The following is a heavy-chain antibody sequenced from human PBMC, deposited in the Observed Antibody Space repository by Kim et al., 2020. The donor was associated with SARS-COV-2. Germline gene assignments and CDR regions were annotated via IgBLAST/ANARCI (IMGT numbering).Heavy chain of an antibody. CDR3: ARGMVSITIFGVAPFAISYGMDV. D-gene: IGHD3-3*01. CDR2: INHSGST. CDR1: GGSFSGYY. V-gene: IGHV4-34*01. Sequence: SETLSLTCAVYGGSFSGYYWSWIRQPPGKGLEWIGEINHSGSTNYNPSLKSRVTISVDTSKNQFSLKLSSVTAADTAVYYCARGMVSITIFGVAPFAISYGMDVWGQGTTVTVSS. J-gene: IGHJ6*02.